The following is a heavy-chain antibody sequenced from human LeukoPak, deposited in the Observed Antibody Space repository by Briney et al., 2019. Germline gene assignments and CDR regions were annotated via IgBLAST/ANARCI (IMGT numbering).Heavy chain of an antibody. V-gene: IGHV1-2*02. CDR3: ASTLGYCTSSSCPDIDY. D-gene: IGHD2-2*01. CDR2: ITPNSGDT. J-gene: IGHJ4*02. Sequence: ASVKVSCKASGYTFTAYSMHWVRQAPGQGLEWMGWITPNSGDTNYAQKFQGRVTMTRDTSISAAYMELSRLRSDDTAVYYCASTLGYCTSSSCPDIDYWGQGTLVTVSS. CDR1: GYTFTAYS.